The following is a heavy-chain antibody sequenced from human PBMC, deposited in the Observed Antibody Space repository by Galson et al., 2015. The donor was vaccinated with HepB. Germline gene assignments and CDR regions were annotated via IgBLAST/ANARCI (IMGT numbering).Heavy chain of an antibody. D-gene: IGHD1-26*01. V-gene: IGHV5-51*01. CDR2: IYPGGTDT. J-gene: IGHJ4*02. CDR1: GYSCTSHW. Sequence: QSGAEVKKPGESLKISCQGSGYSCTSHWIGWVRQMPGKGLEWMGIIYPGGTDTKYRSSFQGQVTISVDKSINTAYLQWSSLQASDTATYFRARTYSGSYYFFDYWGQGTLVTVSS. CDR3: ARTYSGSYYFFDY.